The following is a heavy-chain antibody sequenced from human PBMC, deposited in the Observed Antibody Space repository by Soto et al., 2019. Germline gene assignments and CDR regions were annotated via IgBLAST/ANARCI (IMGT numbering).Heavy chain of an antibody. CDR1: GGSLFGDY. Sequence: SETLSLTCTVAGGSLFGDYCTWIRQPAGGGLEWIGRINSDGNTNYSPPLKSRVTMSVDPSTKHFSLNLTSLTAADTASYFCARARRLENWFDPWGPGIQVTVSS. J-gene: IGHJ5*02. CDR3: ARARRLENWFDP. V-gene: IGHV4-4*07. D-gene: IGHD5-12*01. CDR2: INSDGNT.